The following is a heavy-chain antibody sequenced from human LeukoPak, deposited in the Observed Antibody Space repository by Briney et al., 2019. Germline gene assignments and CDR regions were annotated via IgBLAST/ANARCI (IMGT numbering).Heavy chain of an antibody. J-gene: IGHJ4*02. Sequence: PGGSLRLSCAASGFTFYDYAMHWVRHARGKGLEWVSGINSNSGAIYCGGSVKGRFTISRDNAKNSLYLQMNSLRAEDTALYYCAKGRGGIARGLDYWGQGTLVTVSS. CDR1: GFTFYDYA. D-gene: IGHD6-6*01. CDR2: INSNSGAI. V-gene: IGHV3-9*01. CDR3: AKGRGGIARGLDY.